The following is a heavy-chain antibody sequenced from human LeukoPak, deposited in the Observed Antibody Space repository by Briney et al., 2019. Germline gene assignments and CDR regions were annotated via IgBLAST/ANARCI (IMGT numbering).Heavy chain of an antibody. J-gene: IGHJ4*02. CDR3: ARDQGSYGGEYYFDY. V-gene: IGHV3-48*02. CDR1: GFTFSSYS. CDR2: ISSSSSTI. D-gene: IGHD4-23*01. Sequence: GGSLRLSCAASGFTFSSYSMNWVRQAPGKGLEWVSYISSSSSTIYYADSVKGRFTISRDNAKNSLYLQMNSLRDEDTAVYYCARDQGSYGGEYYFDYRGQGTLVTVSS.